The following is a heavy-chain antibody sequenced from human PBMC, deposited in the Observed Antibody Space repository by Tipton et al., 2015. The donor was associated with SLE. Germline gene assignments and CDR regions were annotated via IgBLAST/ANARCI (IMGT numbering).Heavy chain of an antibody. J-gene: IGHJ4*02. CDR2: INHRGYT. CDR1: GGFFTDYF. V-gene: IGHV4-34*01. CDR3: ARPRRARDYTTSAAYYLDF. D-gene: IGHD2-2*02. Sequence: TLSLTCAVYGGFFTDYFWSWIRQPPGKGLEWIGEINHRGYTNYNPSRKGRVSISLDTSKSQFSLRVNSVTAADTAVYYCARPRRARDYTTSAAYYLDFWGQGTLVTVSS.